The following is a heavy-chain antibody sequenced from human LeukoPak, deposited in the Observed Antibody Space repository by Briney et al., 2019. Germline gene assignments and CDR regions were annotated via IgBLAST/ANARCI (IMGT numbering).Heavy chain of an antibody. CDR2: IYYSGST. Sequence: SETLSLTCTVSGGSISSYYWSWIRQPPGKGLEWIGYIYYSGSTNYNPSLKSRVTISVDTSKNQFSLKLRSVTAADTAVYYCARTGYCSGGTCYRYFDYWGQGTLVTVSS. CDR1: GGSISSYY. V-gene: IGHV4-59*08. J-gene: IGHJ4*02. D-gene: IGHD2-15*01. CDR3: ARTGYCSGGTCYRYFDY.